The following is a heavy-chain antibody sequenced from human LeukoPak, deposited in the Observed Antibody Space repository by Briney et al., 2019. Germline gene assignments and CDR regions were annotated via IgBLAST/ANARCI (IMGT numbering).Heavy chain of an antibody. CDR1: GGSFSGYY. CDR2: INHSGST. J-gene: IGHJ4*02. Sequence: SETLSLTCAVYGGSFSGYYWSGIRQPPGKGLEWIWEINHSGSTNYNPSLKSRVTISVDTSKNQFSLKLSSVTAADTAVYYCARKVVVVITTNYFDYWGQGTLVTVS. CDR3: ARKVVVVITTNYFDY. V-gene: IGHV4-34*01. D-gene: IGHD3-22*01.